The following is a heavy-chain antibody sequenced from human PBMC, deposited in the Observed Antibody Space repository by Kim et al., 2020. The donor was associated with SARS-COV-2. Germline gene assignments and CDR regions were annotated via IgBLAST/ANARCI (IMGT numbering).Heavy chain of an antibody. CDR3: ATYSSSSSSQY. CDR2: T. Sequence: TNCADSVKGRLTISRDNAKNSLYLQMNSLRTEDTAVYYCATYSSSSSSQYWGQGTLVTVSS. J-gene: IGHJ1*01. D-gene: IGHD6-6*01. V-gene: IGHV3-11*03.